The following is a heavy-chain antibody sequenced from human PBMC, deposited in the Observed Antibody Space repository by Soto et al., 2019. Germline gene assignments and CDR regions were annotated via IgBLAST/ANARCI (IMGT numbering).Heavy chain of an antibody. D-gene: IGHD2-8*01. V-gene: IGHV4-59*01. J-gene: IGHJ6*03. CDR3: ARCMRGYYYYMDV. CDR2: IYYSGST. Sequence: QVQLQESGPGLVKPSETLSLTCTVSGGSISSYYWSWIRQPPGKGLEWIGYIYYSGSTNYNPSLKSRVTISVDTSKNQFSLKPSSVTAADTAVYYCARCMRGYYYYMDVWGKGTTVTVSS. CDR1: GGSISSYY.